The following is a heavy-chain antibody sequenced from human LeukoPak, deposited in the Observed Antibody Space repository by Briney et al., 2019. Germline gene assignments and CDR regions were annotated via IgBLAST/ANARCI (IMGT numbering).Heavy chain of an antibody. Sequence: SETLSLTCTVSGVSISSSNSYWGWIRQPPGKGLEWIGSIYYTGNTYYNASLKSRVTISINASKNQISLRLTSVTATDTAIYYCARQTGSGLFILPGGQGTLVTVSS. CDR2: IYYTGNT. D-gene: IGHD3/OR15-3a*01. CDR1: GVSISSSNSY. J-gene: IGHJ4*02. CDR3: ARQTGSGLFILP. V-gene: IGHV4-39*01.